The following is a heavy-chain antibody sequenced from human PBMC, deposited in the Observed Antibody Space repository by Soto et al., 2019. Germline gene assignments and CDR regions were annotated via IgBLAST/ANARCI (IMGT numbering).Heavy chain of an antibody. CDR3: ARSPGGPNWFDP. CDR2: IYYSGST. D-gene: IGHD6-25*01. J-gene: IGHJ5*02. CDR1: DGSVSSGSYY. Sequence: SETLSLTCTVSDGSVSSGSYYWSWIRQPAGKGLEWIGYIYYSGSTNYNPSLKSRVTISVDTSKNQFSLKLSSVTAADTAVYYCARSPGGPNWFDPWGQGTLVTVSS. V-gene: IGHV4-61*01.